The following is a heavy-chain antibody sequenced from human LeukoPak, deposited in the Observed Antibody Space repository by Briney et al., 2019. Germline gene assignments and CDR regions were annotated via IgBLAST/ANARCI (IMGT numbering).Heavy chain of an antibody. CDR1: GSTLSSYD. Sequence: GRSLSPSCAASGSTLSSYDMHWGRQAPGQGGEGGAGISYDGSNRDYVDSVKGRFTISRDNSKNTLSLQLNSLRADDTAVYYCAKGGQGNGPSRGAVYGMDVWGQGTTVTVSS. CDR3: AKGGQGNGPSRGAVYGMDV. CDR2: ISYDGSNR. V-gene: IGHV3-30*18. D-gene: IGHD1-26*01. J-gene: IGHJ6*02.